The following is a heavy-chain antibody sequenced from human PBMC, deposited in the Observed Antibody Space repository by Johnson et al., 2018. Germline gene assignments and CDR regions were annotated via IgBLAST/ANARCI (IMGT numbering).Heavy chain of an antibody. CDR3: ASITIFGVAPRMDV. CDR1: GFTVSSNY. D-gene: IGHD3-3*01. Sequence: VQLVQSGGGLVQPGGSLRLSCAASGFTVSSNYMSWVRQAPGKGLEWVSVIYSGGSTYYADSVKGRFTISRDNSKNTLYLQMNSLRAEDTAVYYCASITIFGVAPRMDVWGKGTTVTVSS. V-gene: IGHV3-66*02. CDR2: IYSGGST. J-gene: IGHJ6*04.